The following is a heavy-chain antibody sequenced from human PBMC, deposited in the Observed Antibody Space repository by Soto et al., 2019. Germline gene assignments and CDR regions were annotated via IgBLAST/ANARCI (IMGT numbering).Heavy chain of an antibody. J-gene: IGHJ4*02. V-gene: IGHV1-18*01. CDR2: ISAYNGNT. D-gene: IGHD3-10*01. CDR1: GYTFTSYG. CDR3: ARDLDGSGSYFTNY. Sequence: ASVKVSCKASGYTFTSYGISWVRQAPGQGLEWMGWISAYNGNTNYAQRLQGRVTMTTDTSTNTAYMELRSLRSDDTAVYFCARDLDGSGSYFTNYWGPGTLVTVSS.